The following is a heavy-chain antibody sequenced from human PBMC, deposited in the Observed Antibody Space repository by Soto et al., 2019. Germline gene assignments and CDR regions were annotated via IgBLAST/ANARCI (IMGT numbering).Heavy chain of an antibody. V-gene: IGHV1-2*02. CDR2: IHLNSGGT. CDR3: ASRRELGYSYFYFFTLDV. CDR1: GYTFTGYY. Sequence: ASVKVSCKASGYTFTGYYVHWVRQAPGHGLEWLGWIHLNSGGTNYAQSFQGRVTMTRDMSVSTVYMEMTGLSSDDTAVYYCASRRELGYSYFYFFTLDVWGQGTTVTVSS. D-gene: IGHD2-21*01. J-gene: IGHJ6*02.